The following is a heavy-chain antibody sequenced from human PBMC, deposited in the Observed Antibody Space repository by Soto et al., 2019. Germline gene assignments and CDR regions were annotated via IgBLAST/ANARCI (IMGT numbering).Heavy chain of an antibody. CDR1: GFTFSSYG. D-gene: IGHD2-21*02. CDR2: ISYDGSNK. CDR3: AKDRRRVVVVTPNWFDP. J-gene: IGHJ5*02. Sequence: QVQLVESGGGVVQPGRSLRLSCAASGFTFSSYGMHWVRQAPGKGLEWVAVISYDGSNKYYADSVKGRFTISRDNSKNTLYLQMNSLRAEDTAVYYCAKDRRRVVVVTPNWFDPWGQGTLVTVS. V-gene: IGHV3-30*18.